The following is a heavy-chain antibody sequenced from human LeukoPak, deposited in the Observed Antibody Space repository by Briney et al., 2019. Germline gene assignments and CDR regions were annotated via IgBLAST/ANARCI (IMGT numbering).Heavy chain of an antibody. CDR2: IYPGDSDT. V-gene: IGHV5-51*01. Sequence: GESLKISCKGSGYSFTSYWIGWVRQLPGKGLEWMGIIYPGDSDTRYSPSFQGQVTISADKSISTAYLQWSSLKASDTAMYYCARVTGITIFGVGHYYFDYWGQGTLVTVSS. J-gene: IGHJ4*02. CDR3: ARVTGITIFGVGHYYFDY. CDR1: GYSFTSYW. D-gene: IGHD3-3*01.